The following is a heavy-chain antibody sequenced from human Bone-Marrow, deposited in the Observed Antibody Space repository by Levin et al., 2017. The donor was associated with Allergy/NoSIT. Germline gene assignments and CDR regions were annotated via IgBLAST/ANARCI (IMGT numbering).Heavy chain of an antibody. CDR1: GYTFTNYY. J-gene: IGHJ5*02. CDR3: ARGVLMVAAPPSVDP. V-gene: IGHV1-46*01. Sequence: PGGSLRLSCKASGYTFTNYYIHWVRQAPGQGLEWMGVINPTGGSTNYAQKVQGRVTMTTDTSTSTVYMELSSLRSEDTAVYYCARGVLMVAAPPSVDPWGQGTLVTVSS. D-gene: IGHD2-15*01. CDR2: INPTGGST.